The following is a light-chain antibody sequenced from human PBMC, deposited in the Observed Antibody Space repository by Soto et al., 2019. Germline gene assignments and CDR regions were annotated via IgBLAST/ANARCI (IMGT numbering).Light chain of an antibody. CDR1: QSISDT. V-gene: IGKV3-15*01. CDR3: QQYNNWPWT. CDR2: SAS. J-gene: IGKJ1*01. Sequence: DIVMPQSPATLSVSPGGSATLSCRASQSISDTLAWYQQKPGQAPRLLIYSASSRATGFPARFSGSGSGTDFTLTISSLQSEDFAVYYCQQYNNWPWTFGEETKVDIK.